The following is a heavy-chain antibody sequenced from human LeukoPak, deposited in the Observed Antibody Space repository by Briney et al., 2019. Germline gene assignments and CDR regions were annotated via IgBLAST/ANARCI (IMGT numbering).Heavy chain of an antibody. CDR1: GGSMSTYY. CDR2: IYYSGST. CDR3: VRGTGWYWNWFDP. D-gene: IGHD6-19*01. Sequence: NPSETLSLTCTVSGGSMSTYYWSWIRQSPGKGLEWIGYIYYSGSTNFNPSLKSRVTISVDTSKNQFSLKLSSVTAADTAVYYCVRGTGWYWNWFDPWGQGTLVTVSS. J-gene: IGHJ5*02. V-gene: IGHV4-59*01.